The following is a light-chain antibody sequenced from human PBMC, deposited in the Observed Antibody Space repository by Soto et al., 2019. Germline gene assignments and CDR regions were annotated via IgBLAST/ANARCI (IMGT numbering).Light chain of an antibody. CDR3: CSYAGSSTDVV. CDR2: EGS. J-gene: IGLJ2*01. CDR1: SSDVGSYNL. V-gene: IGLV2-23*01. Sequence: QSVLTQPASVSGSPGQSITISCNGTSSDVGSYNLVSWYQQHPGKAPKLMIYEGSKRPSGVSNRFSGSKSGNTASLTISGLQAEDEADYYCCSYAGSSTDVVFGGGTKVTVL.